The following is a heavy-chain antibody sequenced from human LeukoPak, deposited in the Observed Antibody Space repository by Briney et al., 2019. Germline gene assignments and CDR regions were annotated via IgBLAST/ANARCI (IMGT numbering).Heavy chain of an antibody. V-gene: IGHV4-61*02. CDR1: GGSISSGSYY. CDR2: IYTSGST. J-gene: IGHJ1*01. CDR3: ARESMIAGSQH. Sequence: PSETLSLTCTVSGGSISSGSYYWSWIPQPAGKGLEWIGRIYTSGSTNYNPSLKSRITISVDTSKNQFSLKLSSVTAADTAVYYCARESMIAGSQHWGQGTLVTVSS. D-gene: IGHD3-22*01.